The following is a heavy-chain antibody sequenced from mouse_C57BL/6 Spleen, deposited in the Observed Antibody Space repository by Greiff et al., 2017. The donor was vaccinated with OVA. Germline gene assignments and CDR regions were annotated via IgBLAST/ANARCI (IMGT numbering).Heavy chain of an antibody. J-gene: IGHJ2*01. CDR3: AINLGRDFDY. Sequence: QVQLQQPGAELVKPGASVKLSCKASGYTFASYWMHWVKQRPGQGLEWIGMIHPNSGSTNYNEKFKSKATLTVDKSSSTAYMQLSSLTSEDSAVYYCAINLGRDFDYWGQGTTLTVSS. CDR1: GYTFASYW. V-gene: IGHV1-64*01. CDR2: IHPNSGST. D-gene: IGHD4-1*01.